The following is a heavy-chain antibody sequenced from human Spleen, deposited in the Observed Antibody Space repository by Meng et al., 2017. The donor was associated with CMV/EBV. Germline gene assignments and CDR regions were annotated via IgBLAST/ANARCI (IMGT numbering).Heavy chain of an antibody. CDR2: ISGDGTTI. CDR1: GFTFSTYW. V-gene: IGHV3-74*01. D-gene: IGHD3-3*01. CDR3: ARALTISYSFDY. Sequence: GGSLRLSCAASGFTFSTYWMHWVRQPPGKGLVWVSRISGDGTTINYADSVKGRFTISRDNSKNTLYLQMNSLRAEDTAVYYCARALTISYSFDYWGQGTLVTVSS. J-gene: IGHJ4*02.